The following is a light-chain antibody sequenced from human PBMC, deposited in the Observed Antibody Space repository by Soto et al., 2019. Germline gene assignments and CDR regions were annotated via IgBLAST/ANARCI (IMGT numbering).Light chain of an antibody. J-gene: IGKJ5*01. V-gene: IGKV3-20*01. CDR3: QQYGSSPGT. CDR2: GVS. Sequence: DIVLTQSPGTLPLSPGETATLSCRASQTIRSNYLAWYQQKPGQAPRLLIFGVSNRATGIPDRFSGSGSGTDFTLTISRLEPEDFVVYYCQQYGSSPGTFGQGTRLEIK. CDR1: QTIRSNY.